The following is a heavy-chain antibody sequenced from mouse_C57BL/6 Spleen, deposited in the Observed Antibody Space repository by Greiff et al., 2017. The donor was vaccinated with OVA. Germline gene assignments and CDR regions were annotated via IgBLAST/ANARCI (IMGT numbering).Heavy chain of an antibody. CDR2: IYPGDGDT. D-gene: IGHD2-3*01. J-gene: IGHJ1*03. CDR3: ARKDGYSSYWYFDV. CDR1: GYAFSSSW. Sequence: QVQLQQSGPELVKPGASVKISCKASGYAFSSSWMNWVKQRLGQGLEWIGRIYPGDGDTNYNGKFKGKATLTADKSSSTADMQLSSLTSEDSAVYFCARKDGYSSYWYFDVWGTGTTVTVSS. V-gene: IGHV1-82*01.